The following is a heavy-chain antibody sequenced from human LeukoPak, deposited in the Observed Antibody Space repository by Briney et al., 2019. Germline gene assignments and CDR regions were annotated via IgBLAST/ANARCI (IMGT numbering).Heavy chain of an antibody. V-gene: IGHV3-53*05. CDR3: VRGYSFGPYGMDV. D-gene: IGHD2-15*01. J-gene: IGHJ6*02. CDR2: IYSGGST. CDR1: GFTASSNY. Sequence: GGSLRLSCAASGFTASSNYMSWVRQAPGKGLEWVSVIYSGGSTYYADSVKGRFTISRDNSKNTLYLQMSSLRAEDTAVYFCVRGYSFGPYGMDVWGQGTTVTVSS.